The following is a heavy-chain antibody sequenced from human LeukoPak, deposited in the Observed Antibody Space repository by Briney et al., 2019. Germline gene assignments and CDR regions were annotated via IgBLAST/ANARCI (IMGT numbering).Heavy chain of an antibody. CDR1: GYTFIGYY. J-gene: IGHJ6*03. CDR3: ATPYDYVWWSPMDV. Sequence: ASVKVSCKASGYTFIGYYMHWVRQAPGQGLEWMGRINPNSGGTNYAQKFQGRVTMTRDTSISTAYMELSRLRSDDTAVYYCATPYDYVWWSPMDVWGKGTTVTVSS. D-gene: IGHD3-16*01. V-gene: IGHV1-2*06. CDR2: INPNSGGT.